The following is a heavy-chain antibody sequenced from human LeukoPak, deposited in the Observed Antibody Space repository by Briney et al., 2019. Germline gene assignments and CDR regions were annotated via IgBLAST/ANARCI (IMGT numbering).Heavy chain of an antibody. CDR2: ISGSGGST. CDR1: GFTFSSYG. V-gene: IGHV3-NL1*01. D-gene: IGHD2-15*01. CDR3: AKPSGGSYSYYFDY. J-gene: IGHJ4*02. Sequence: PGGSLRLSCAASGFTFSSYGMHWVRQAPGKGLEWVSAISGSGGSTYYADSVKGRFTISRDNSKNTLYLQMNSLRAEDTAVYYCAKPSGGSYSYYFDYWGQGTLVTVSS.